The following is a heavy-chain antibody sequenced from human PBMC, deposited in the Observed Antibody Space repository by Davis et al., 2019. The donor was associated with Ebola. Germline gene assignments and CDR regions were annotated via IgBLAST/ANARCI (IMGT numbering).Heavy chain of an antibody. CDR2: ISAPGGMT. Sequence: GESLKISCAASGFLFNTYVMGWVRQAPGKGLEWVSAISAPGGMTYYSDSVKGRFTISRDNAKNSLYLQMNSLRAEDTAVYYCARGSKDYWGQGTLVTVSS. CDR3: ARGSKDY. CDR1: GFLFNTYV. J-gene: IGHJ4*02. V-gene: IGHV3-21*01.